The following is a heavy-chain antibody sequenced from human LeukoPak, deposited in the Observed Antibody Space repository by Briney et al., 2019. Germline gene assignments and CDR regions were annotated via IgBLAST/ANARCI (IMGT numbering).Heavy chain of an antibody. CDR2: IFPRDSDT. V-gene: IGHV5-51*01. CDR1: GYILSTTW. J-gene: IGHJ4*02. Sequence: GESLKVSCKTSGYILSTTWIGWVRQLPGKGLEWMGIIFPRDSDTRYSPSFRGQVTISADTSISTAYLQWSSLKASDTAIYYCARQGPSDYWGQGTLVTVSS. CDR3: ARQGPSDY.